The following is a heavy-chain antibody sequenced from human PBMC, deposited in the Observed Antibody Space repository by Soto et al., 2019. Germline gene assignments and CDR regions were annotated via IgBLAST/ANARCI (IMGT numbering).Heavy chain of an antibody. CDR1: GITLSIYA. V-gene: IGHV3-23*01. CDR2: INPSGGRT. CDR3: ANSFFPEDPIDD. Sequence: EVQLLESGGGLVRPGGSLRLSCAASGITLSIYAVTWLRQAPGKGLEWVGGINPSGGRTSYAVAVKGRFTISRDNSKSTVSRIMSSLKYEDTAIYYWANSFFPEDPIDDWGRGTLVTVSS. J-gene: IGHJ4*01. D-gene: IGHD3-3*02.